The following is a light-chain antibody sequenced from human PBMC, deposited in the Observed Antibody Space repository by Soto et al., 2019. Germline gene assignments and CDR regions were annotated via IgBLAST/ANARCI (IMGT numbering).Light chain of an antibody. V-gene: IGLV2-8*01. CDR2: EVT. CDR1: SSDVGGYDY. CDR3: LSCAGTAYV. J-gene: IGLJ1*01. Sequence: QSALTQPPSASGSPGQSVTISCTGTSSDVGGYDYVSWYQQYPGKTPKLMIFEVTKRPSGAPDRFSGSKSGNTASLTVSGLQAEDEADYYCLSCAGTAYVFGTGTKVTVL.